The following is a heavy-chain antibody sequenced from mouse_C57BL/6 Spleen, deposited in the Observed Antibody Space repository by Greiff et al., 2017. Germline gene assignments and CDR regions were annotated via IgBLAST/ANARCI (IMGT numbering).Heavy chain of an antibody. CDR3: ARGGSYYSNSYYFDY. Sequence: QVQLQQPGAELVMPGASVKLSCKASVYTFTSYWMHWVKQRPGQGLEWIGEIDPSDSYTNYNQKFKGKSTLTVDKSSSTAYMQLSSLTSEDSAVYYCARGGSYYSNSYYFDYWGQGTTLTVSS. J-gene: IGHJ2*01. D-gene: IGHD2-5*01. CDR2: IDPSDSYT. V-gene: IGHV1-69*01. CDR1: VYTFTSYW.